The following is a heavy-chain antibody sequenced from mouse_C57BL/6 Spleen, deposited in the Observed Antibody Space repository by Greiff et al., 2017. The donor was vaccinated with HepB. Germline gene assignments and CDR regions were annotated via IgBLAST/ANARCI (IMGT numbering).Heavy chain of an antibody. J-gene: IGHJ2*01. Sequence: VQLVESGAELARPGASVKLSCKASGYTFTSYGISWVKQRTGQGLEWIGEIYPRSGNTYYNEKFKGKATLTADKSSSTAYMELRSLTSEDSAVYFCAGQSNHYYFDYWGQGTTLTVSS. CDR2: IYPRSGNT. V-gene: IGHV1-81*01. CDR1: GYTFTSYG. D-gene: IGHD2-5*01. CDR3: AGQSNHYYFDY.